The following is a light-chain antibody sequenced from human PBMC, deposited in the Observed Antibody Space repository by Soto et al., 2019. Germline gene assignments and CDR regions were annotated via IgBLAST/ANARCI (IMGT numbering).Light chain of an antibody. CDR2: GAS. J-gene: IGKJ2*01. V-gene: IGKV3-15*01. CDR1: QSVSSN. Sequence: EIVMTQSPATLSVSPVQRATLSCRASQSVSSNLAWYQQKPGQAPRLLIYGASTRATGIPARFSGSGSGTEFTLTISSLQSEDFAFYYCQQYNNWLMYTFGQGTKLEIK. CDR3: QQYNNWLMYT.